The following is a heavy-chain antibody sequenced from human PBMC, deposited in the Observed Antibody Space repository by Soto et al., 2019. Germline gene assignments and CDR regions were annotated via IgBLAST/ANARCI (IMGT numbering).Heavy chain of an antibody. V-gene: IGHV4-31*03. Sequence: SETLSLTCTVSGGSISSGGYYWSWIRQHPGKGLEWIGYIYYSGSTYYNPSLKSRVTISVDTSKTQFSLKLSSVTAADTAVYYCARAVPAAGRGWFDPWGQGTLVTVSS. CDR2: IYYSGST. J-gene: IGHJ5*02. CDR3: ARAVPAAGRGWFDP. D-gene: IGHD6-13*01. CDR1: GGSISSGGYY.